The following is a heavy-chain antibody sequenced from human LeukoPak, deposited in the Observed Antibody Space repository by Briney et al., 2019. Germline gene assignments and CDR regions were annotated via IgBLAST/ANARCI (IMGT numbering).Heavy chain of an antibody. CDR1: GGSFSGYY. Sequence: SETLSLTCAVYGGSFSGYYWSWIRQPPGKGLEWIGEINHSGSTNYNPSLKSRVTISVDTSKNQFSLKLSSVTAADTAVYYCASSGGSRINSAPFDYWGQGTLVTVSS. CDR3: ASSGGSRINSAPFDY. CDR2: INHSGST. V-gene: IGHV4-34*01. J-gene: IGHJ4*02. D-gene: IGHD2-15*01.